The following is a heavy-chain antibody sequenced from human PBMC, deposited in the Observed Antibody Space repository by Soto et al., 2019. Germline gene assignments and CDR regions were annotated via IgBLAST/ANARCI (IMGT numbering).Heavy chain of an antibody. CDR2: ISGSGGNT. V-gene: IGHV3-23*01. CDR3: AKREKLGYCSSTSCPDAFDI. CDR1: GFTFSSYA. Sequence: GGSLRLPCAASGFTFSSYALSWVRQAPGKGLEWVSAISGSGGNTYYADSVKGRLTISRDNSKNTLYLQMNSLRAEDTAVYYCAKREKLGYCSSTSCPDAFDIWGQGTMVTVSS. D-gene: IGHD2-2*01. J-gene: IGHJ3*02.